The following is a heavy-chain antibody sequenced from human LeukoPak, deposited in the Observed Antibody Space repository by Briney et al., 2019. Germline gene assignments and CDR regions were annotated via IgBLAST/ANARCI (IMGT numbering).Heavy chain of an antibody. CDR1: GFTFCSYA. V-gene: IGHV3-30*04. CDR2: ISYDESNK. D-gene: IGHD1-14*01. CDR3: ARDRNLYYYYGMDV. Sequence: GGSLRLSCAASGFTFCSYAMHWVRQAPGKGLEWVAVISYDESNKYYADSVKGRFTISRDNSKNTLYLQMNSLRAEDTAVYYCARDRNLYYYYGMDVWGQGTTVTVSS. J-gene: IGHJ6*02.